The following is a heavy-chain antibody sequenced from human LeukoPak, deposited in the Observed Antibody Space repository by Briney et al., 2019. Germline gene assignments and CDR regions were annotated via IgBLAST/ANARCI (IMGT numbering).Heavy chain of an antibody. V-gene: IGHV4-59*01. CDR2: IYYSGST. CDR3: AREELLPKRTNAFDI. J-gene: IGHJ3*02. CDR1: GGSLSSYY. D-gene: IGHD1-7*01. Sequence: SETLSLTCTVSGGSLSSYYWSWIRQPPGKGLEWMGYIYYSGSTNYNPSLKSRVTISVDTSKNQFSLKLSSVTAADTAVYYSAREELLPKRTNAFDIWGQGTRVTVSS.